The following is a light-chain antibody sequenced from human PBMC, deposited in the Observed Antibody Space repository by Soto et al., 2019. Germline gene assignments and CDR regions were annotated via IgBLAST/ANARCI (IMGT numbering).Light chain of an antibody. CDR3: SSYTTRVTLGVR. Sequence: QSVLTQPASVSGSPGQSITISCTGTSTEVGSYNYVCWFRQYPGKAPKLILYDVANRPSGVSNRFSGSKSGTTASLTISGLQPEDEADYYCSSYTTRVTLGVRFGGGTKLTVL. J-gene: IGLJ2*01. CDR2: DVA. V-gene: IGLV2-14*03. CDR1: STEVGSYNY.